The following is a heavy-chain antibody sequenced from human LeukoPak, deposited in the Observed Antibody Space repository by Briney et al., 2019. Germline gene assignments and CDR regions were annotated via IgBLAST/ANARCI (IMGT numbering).Heavy chain of an antibody. CDR3: AREFPPVVKYRFDY. D-gene: IGHD3-22*01. J-gene: IGHJ4*02. Sequence: GGSLRLSCAASAFTFSGYGMHWVRQAPGKGLEWVAVIWYDGSNRYYADSVKGRFTISRDNSKSTLYLQMSSLSAEDTAVYYCAREFPPVVKYRFDYWGQGTLVTVSS. CDR1: AFTFSGYG. V-gene: IGHV3-33*01. CDR2: IWYDGSNR.